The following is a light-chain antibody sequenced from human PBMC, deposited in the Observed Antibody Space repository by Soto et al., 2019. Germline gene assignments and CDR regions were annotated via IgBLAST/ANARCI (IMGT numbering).Light chain of an antibody. Sequence: EIVMTQSPDTLSVSPGERATLSCRASQSVSDRVVWYQQKPGQPPRLLIYWASIRESGVPDRFSGSGSGTYFTLTISSLQAEDVAVYYCQQFYMTQWTFGQGTKVDI. J-gene: IGKJ1*01. CDR1: QSVSDR. V-gene: IGKV4-1*01. CDR3: QQFYMTQWT. CDR2: WAS.